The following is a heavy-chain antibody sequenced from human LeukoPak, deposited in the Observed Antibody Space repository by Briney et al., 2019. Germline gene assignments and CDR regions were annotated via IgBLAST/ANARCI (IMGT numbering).Heavy chain of an antibody. CDR2: IYYSGST. Sequence: PSETLSLTCTVSGGSISSYYWSWLRQPPGKGLEWIGDIYYSGSTNYNPSLKSRVTISVDTSKNQFSLRLSSVTAADTAVYYCARGSMGDIVGATTVDYWGQGTLVTVSS. CDR3: ARGSMGDIVGATTVDY. D-gene: IGHD1-26*01. J-gene: IGHJ4*02. V-gene: IGHV4-59*01. CDR1: GGSISSYY.